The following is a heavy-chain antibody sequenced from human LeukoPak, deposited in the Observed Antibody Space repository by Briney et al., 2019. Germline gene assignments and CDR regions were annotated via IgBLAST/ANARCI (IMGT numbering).Heavy chain of an antibody. CDR3: ARETYCSGGTCFFGPDY. Sequence: SETLSLTCTVSGGVSRTYYWSWIRQPPGKGLEYIGYIYYTGSTTYNPSLESRVTMSVDTSKNQFSLQLTSVTAADTAVYHCARETYCSGGTCFFGPDYWGQGTLVTVSS. CDR2: IYYTGST. CDR1: GGVSRTYY. D-gene: IGHD2-15*01. J-gene: IGHJ4*02. V-gene: IGHV4-59*12.